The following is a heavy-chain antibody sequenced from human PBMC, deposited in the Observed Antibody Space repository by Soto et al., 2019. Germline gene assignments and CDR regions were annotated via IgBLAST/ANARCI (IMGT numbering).Heavy chain of an antibody. CDR1: GFTVDDYT. V-gene: IGHV3-43*01. CDR2: ISWDGGST. Sequence: PGGSLRLSWAASGFTVDDYTMHGVRQAPGKGLEWVSLISWDGGSTYYADSVKGRLTISRDNSKNSLYLQMNSLRTEDTALYYCAKGGLNPFDYWGQGTLVTVS. D-gene: IGHD3-16*01. CDR3: AKGGLNPFDY. J-gene: IGHJ4*02.